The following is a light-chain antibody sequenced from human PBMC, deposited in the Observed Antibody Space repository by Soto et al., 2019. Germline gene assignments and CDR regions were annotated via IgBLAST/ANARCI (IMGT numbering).Light chain of an antibody. CDR1: SSDVGSYNR. CDR2: EVS. Sequence: QAVVTQPPSVSGSPGQSVTISCTGTSSDVGSYNRVSWYQQPPGTAPKLMIYEVSNRPSGVPDRFSGSKSGNTASLTISGLQAEDEADYYCSSYTSSSTFHVVFGGGTKLTVL. V-gene: IGLV2-18*02. J-gene: IGLJ2*01. CDR3: SSYTSSSTFHVV.